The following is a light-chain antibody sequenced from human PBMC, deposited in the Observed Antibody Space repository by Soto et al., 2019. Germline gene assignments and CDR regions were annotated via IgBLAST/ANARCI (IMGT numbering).Light chain of an antibody. CDR1: QSVLYSSNNKNY. J-gene: IGKJ4*01. V-gene: IGKV4-1*01. CDR2: WAS. Sequence: DIVMPQSPDSLAVSLGERATINCKSSQSVLYSSNNKNYLAWYQQKPGQPPKLLIYWASTRESGVPDRFSGSGSGTDFTLTISSLQPEDFATYYCQQSYSTPLTFGGGTKVDIK. CDR3: QQSYSTPLT.